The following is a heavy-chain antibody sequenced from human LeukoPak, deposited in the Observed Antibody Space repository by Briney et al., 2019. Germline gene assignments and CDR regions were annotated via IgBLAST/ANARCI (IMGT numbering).Heavy chain of an antibody. CDR2: FFYSGNT. J-gene: IGHJ3*02. V-gene: IGHV4-39*01. Sequence: SETLSLTCTVSGASISSSSYYWGWIRQPPGKGLEWIGSFFYSGNTYYNPSLKSRVTISVDTSNNRFSLRLTSVTAADTAVYYCARPRAVAGTGPFDIWGLGTMVTVSS. CDR1: GASISSSSYY. CDR3: ARPRAVAGTGPFDI. D-gene: IGHD6-19*01.